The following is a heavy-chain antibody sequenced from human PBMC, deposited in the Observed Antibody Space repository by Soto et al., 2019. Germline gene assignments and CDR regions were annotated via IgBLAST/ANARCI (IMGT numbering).Heavy chain of an antibody. CDR1: VGSISSSSYY. CDR3: ARGRVRRAPYYSYGMEV. CDR2: IYYSGST. J-gene: IGHJ6*02. V-gene: IGHV4-39*01. Sequence: SETLSLTCTFSVGSISSSSYYCGWIRQPPWKGLEWIGSIYYSGSTYYNPSLKSRVTISVDTSKNQFSLKLSSVTAADTAVYYCARGRVRRAPYYSYGMEVWGQGTTVNVSS. D-gene: IGHD3-10*01.